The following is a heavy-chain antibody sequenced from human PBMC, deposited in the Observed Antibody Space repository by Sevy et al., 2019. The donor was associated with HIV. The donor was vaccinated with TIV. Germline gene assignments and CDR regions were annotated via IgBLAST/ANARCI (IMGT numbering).Heavy chain of an antibody. Sequence: GGSLRLSCAASGFTFNTHAMHWVRQAPGKGLEWVALISYDGIIKYYADPVKGRLTISRDNSKNTLSLQMNSLRVEDTAVYYCAREGGYTSAWSPGNHWGQGTLVTVSS. V-gene: IGHV3-30*04. J-gene: IGHJ4*02. CDR2: ISYDGIIK. CDR3: AREGGYTSAWSPGNH. D-gene: IGHD6-19*01. CDR1: GFTFNTHA.